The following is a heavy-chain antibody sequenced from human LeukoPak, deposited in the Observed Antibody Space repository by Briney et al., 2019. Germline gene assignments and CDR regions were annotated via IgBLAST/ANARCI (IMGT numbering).Heavy chain of an antibody. D-gene: IGHD6-6*01. CDR3: AKNRWAARIIIDAFDI. J-gene: IGHJ3*02. CDR1: GFTFSSYA. V-gene: IGHV3-23*01. Sequence: GGSLRLSCAASGFTFSSYAMSWVRQAPGKGLEWVSSISGHGGSAYFAVSVQGRFTISRDNSKHTLYLQMNSLKVEDMAVYYCAKNRWAARIIIDAFDIWGPGTMVTVSS. CDR2: ISGHGGSA.